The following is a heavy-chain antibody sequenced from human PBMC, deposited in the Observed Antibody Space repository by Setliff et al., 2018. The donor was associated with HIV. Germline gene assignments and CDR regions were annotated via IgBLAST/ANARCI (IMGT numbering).Heavy chain of an antibody. CDR2: IFASGST. CDR1: GGSISTYY. CDR3: VGGLRSRSQGHFDY. D-gene: IGHD5-12*01. V-gene: IGHV4-4*07. Sequence: TLSLTCTVSGGSISTYYLTWIRQPAGKGLEWIGRIFASGSTNYNPSLKSRVTMSVDTSKNQFSLRLSSATAADTAVYYCVGGLRSRSQGHFDYWGQGTLVTVSS. J-gene: IGHJ4*02.